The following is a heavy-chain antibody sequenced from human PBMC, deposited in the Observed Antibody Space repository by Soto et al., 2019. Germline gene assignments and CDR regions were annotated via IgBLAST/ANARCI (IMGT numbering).Heavy chain of an antibody. CDR3: ARGRCIGATCPYFDY. J-gene: IGHJ4*02. CDR1: GFTFSSYW. CDR2: INQDRSEK. V-gene: IGHV3-7*01. Sequence: PGGSLRLSCAASGFTFSSYWMSWVRQAPGKGLEWVANINQDRSEKYYVDSVKGRFTISRDNAKNSLYLQMNSLRAEDTAVYYCARGRCIGATCPYFDYWGQGILVTVS. D-gene: IGHD2-15*01.